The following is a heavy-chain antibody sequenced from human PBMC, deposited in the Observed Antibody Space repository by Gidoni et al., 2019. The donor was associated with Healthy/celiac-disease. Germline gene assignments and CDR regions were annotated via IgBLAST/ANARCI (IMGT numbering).Heavy chain of an antibody. V-gene: IGHV4-34*01. J-gene: IGHJ4*02. CDR3: ARGLITIFGVASD. Sequence: QVQLQQWGAGLLKPSETLSLTCGVHGGSFRGYYWSWIRQPPGKGLEWIGEINHSGSTNYNPSLKSRVTISVDTSKNQFSLKLSSVTAADTAVYYCARGLITIFGVASDWGQGTLVTVSS. CDR2: INHSGST. D-gene: IGHD3-3*01. CDR1: GGSFRGYY.